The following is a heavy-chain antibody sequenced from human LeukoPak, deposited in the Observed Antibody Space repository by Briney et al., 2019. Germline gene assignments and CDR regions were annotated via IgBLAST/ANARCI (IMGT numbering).Heavy chain of an antibody. CDR2: IYYSGST. Sequence: KPSETLSLTCTVSGGSISSSSYYWGWIRQPPGKGLEWIGSIYYSGSTYYNPSLKSRVTISVDTSKNQFSLKLSSVTAADTAVYYCARDLDCSGGSCYSYWGQGTLVTVSS. D-gene: IGHD2-15*01. J-gene: IGHJ4*02. CDR3: ARDLDCSGGSCYSY. CDR1: GGSISSSSYY. V-gene: IGHV4-39*02.